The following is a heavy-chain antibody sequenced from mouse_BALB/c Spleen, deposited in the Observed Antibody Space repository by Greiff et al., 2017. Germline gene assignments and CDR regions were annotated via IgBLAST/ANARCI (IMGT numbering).Heavy chain of an antibody. V-gene: IGHV3-8*02. CDR3: AGYKGDGYLDYAMDY. CDR2: ISYSGST. CDR1: GDSFTSCY. J-gene: IGHJ4*01. D-gene: IGHD2-3*01. Sequence: EVQLQESGPSLVKPCQSLSLTCSVTGDSFTSCYWNWIRKFPGNKLEYMGYISYSGSTYYYPSLISRISITRDTSTNPYYLQLNSGTTEDTATFYCAGYKGDGYLDYAMDYGGKGTSVTVSS.